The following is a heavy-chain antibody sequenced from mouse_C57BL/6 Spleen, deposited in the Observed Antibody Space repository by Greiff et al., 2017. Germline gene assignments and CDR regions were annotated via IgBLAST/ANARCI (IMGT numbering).Heavy chain of an antibody. J-gene: IGHJ4*01. CDR1: GFTFTDYY. Sequence: EVQLQESGGGLVQPGGSLSLSCAASGFTFTDYYMSWVRQPPGKALEWLGFIRNKANGYTTEYSASVKGRFTISRDNSQSILYLQMNALRAEDSATYYCARRAQAIYYAMDYWGQGTSVTVSS. D-gene: IGHD3-2*02. CDR3: ARRAQAIYYAMDY. V-gene: IGHV7-3*01. CDR2: IRNKANGYTT.